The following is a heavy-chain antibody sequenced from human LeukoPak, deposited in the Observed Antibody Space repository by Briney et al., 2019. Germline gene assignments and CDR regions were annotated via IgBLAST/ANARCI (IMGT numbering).Heavy chain of an antibody. V-gene: IGHV4-38-2*01. Sequence: SETLSLTCAVSDYSISSGHYWAWIWQPPGKGLEWIGSIYHSGSTYYNPSLKSRVTISVDTSKNQFSLKLSSVTAADTAVYYCARHSLGATIYFDYWGQGTLVTVSS. D-gene: IGHD1-26*01. CDR1: DYSISSGHY. CDR2: IYHSGST. CDR3: ARHSLGATIYFDY. J-gene: IGHJ4*02.